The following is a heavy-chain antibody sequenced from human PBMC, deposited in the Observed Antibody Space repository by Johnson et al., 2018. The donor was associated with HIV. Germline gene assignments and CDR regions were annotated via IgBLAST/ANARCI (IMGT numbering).Heavy chain of an antibody. V-gene: IGHV3-7*01. Sequence: VQLVESGGGVVQPGGSLRLSCAASGFTFSSYWMSWVRQAPGKGLEWVANIKQDGSEKYYVDSVKGRFTIPRDNSKSTVFLQMSNLRPEDPAVYYCAKGRKWNDVGNDALDIWGQGTLVTVSS. D-gene: IGHD1-1*01. CDR1: GFTFSSYW. CDR3: AKGRKWNDVGNDALDI. J-gene: IGHJ3*02. CDR2: IKQDGSEK.